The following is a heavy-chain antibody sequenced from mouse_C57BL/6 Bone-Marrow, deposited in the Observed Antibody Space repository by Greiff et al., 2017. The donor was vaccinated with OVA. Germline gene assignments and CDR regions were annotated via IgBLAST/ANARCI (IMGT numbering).Heavy chain of an antibody. Sequence: QVQLQQSGAELAKPGASVKLSCKASGYTFTSYWLHWVKQRPGQGLAWIGYINPSSGYTKYNQKFKDKATLTADKSSSTAYMQLSSLTYEYSAVYYCARNEYDGYAMDYWGQGTSVTVSS. D-gene: IGHD2-4*01. CDR2: INPSSGYT. V-gene: IGHV1-7*01. J-gene: IGHJ4*01. CDR1: GYTFTSYW. CDR3: ARNEYDGYAMDY.